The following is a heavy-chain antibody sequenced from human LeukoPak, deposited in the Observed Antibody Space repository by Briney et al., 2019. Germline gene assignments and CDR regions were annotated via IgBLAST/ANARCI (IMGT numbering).Heavy chain of an antibody. D-gene: IGHD1/OR15-1a*01. J-gene: IGHJ4*02. V-gene: IGHV1-69*13. Sequence: SVEVSCKASGYSFTNCGISWVRQAPGQGLEWMGGIIPIFGTANYAQKLRGRVTITADESTSTAYMELSSLRSEDTAVCYCARGTESDLAYFDYWGQGTLVTVSS. CDR3: ARGTESDLAYFDY. CDR2: IIPIFGTA. CDR1: GYSFTNCG.